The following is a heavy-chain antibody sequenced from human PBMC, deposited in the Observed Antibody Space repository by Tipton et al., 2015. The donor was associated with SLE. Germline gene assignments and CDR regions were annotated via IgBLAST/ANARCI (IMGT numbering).Heavy chain of an antibody. D-gene: IGHD2-21*01. CDR1: GGSISSSSYY. CDR3: ARDFCGGDCSYAFDI. V-gene: IGHV4-39*07. CDR2: IYYSGST. J-gene: IGHJ3*02. Sequence: TLSLTCTVSGGSISSSSYYWGWIRQPPGKGLEWIGSIYYSGSTYYNPSLKSRVTISVDTSKNQFSLKLSSVTAADTAVYYCARDFCGGDCSYAFDIWGQGTMVTVSS.